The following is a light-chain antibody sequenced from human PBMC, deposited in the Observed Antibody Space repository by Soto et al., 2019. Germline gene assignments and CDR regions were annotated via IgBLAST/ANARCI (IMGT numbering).Light chain of an antibody. CDR1: QSISSY. Sequence: LLTQSPATLSVSPGQRVTLSCRASQSISSYLAWYQQRPGQPSRLLIYDASNRATGIPARFSGSGSGTDFTLTISSLEPEDFAVYYCQQYGPSPMYTFGQGTKLEIK. J-gene: IGKJ2*01. CDR3: QQYGPSPMYT. V-gene: IGKV3-11*01. CDR2: DAS.